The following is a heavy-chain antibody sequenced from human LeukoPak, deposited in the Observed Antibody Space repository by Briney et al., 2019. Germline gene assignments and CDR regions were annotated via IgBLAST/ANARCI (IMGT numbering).Heavy chain of an antibody. Sequence: PSQTLSLTCTVSGGSISSGASDWGWIRQHPKRGLEWVGYINHSGSTYYNPSLGSRVTMSVDTSKNQFSLKLSSVTAADSAVYYCARAARQGFTMIVVPFFYFDLWGRGTLVTVSS. J-gene: IGHJ2*01. V-gene: IGHV4-31*03. CDR2: INHSGST. D-gene: IGHD3-22*01. CDR3: ARAARQGFTMIVVPFFYFDL. CDR1: GGSISSGASD.